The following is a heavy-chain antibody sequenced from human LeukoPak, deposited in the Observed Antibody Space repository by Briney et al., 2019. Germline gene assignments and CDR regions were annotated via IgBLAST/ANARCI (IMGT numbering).Heavy chain of an antibody. CDR3: ARGGDSSSLSYCYYYMDV. CDR1: GGSISSGGYY. Sequence: SETLSLTCTVSGGSISSGGYYWSWIRQPPGKGLEWIGYIYHSGSTYYNPSLKSRVTISVDRSKNQFSLKLSSVTAADTAVYYCARGGDSSSLSYCYYYMDVWGKGTTVTVSS. D-gene: IGHD6-6*01. J-gene: IGHJ6*03. CDR2: IYHSGST. V-gene: IGHV4-30-2*01.